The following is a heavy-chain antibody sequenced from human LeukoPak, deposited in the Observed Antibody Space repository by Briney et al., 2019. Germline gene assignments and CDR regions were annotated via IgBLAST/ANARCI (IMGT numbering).Heavy chain of an antibody. CDR3: ARAVYHIAAAEDY. J-gene: IGHJ4*02. D-gene: IGHD6-13*01. CDR2: MNPNSGNT. Sequence: ASVKVSCKASGYTFTSYDINWVRQATGQGLEWTGWMNPNSGNTGYAQKFQGRVTMTRNTSISTAYMELSSLRSEDTAVYYCARAVYHIAAAEDYWGQGTLVTVSS. V-gene: IGHV1-8*01. CDR1: GYTFTSYD.